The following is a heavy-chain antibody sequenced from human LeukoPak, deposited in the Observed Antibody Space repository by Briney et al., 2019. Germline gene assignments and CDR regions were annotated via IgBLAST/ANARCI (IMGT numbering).Heavy chain of an antibody. CDR1: GFTFSSYW. J-gene: IGHJ4*02. D-gene: IGHD2-2*01. V-gene: IGHV3-7*03. Sequence: GRSLRLSCAASGFTFSSYWMSWVRQAPGKGLEWVANIKQDGSEKYYVDSVKGLFTISRDNAKNTLFLQMNSLRAEDTAVYYCARWYCSTNSCYYDYWGQGTLVTVSS. CDR3: ARWYCSTNSCYYDY. CDR2: IKQDGSEK.